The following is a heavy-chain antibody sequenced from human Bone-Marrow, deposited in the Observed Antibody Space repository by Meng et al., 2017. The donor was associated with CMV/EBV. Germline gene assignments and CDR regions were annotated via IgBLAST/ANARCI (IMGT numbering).Heavy chain of an antibody. D-gene: IGHD3-3*01. CDR1: RDSVSTHNYF. V-gene: IGHV4-39*01. CDR2: FSEGGNT. CDR3: VGLLEWFIGVDYYFNGVDV. Sequence: SETLSLTRTVSRDSVSTHNYFWGWVRQPPGKGPVWIGSFSEGGNTYYSASLKGRVTISTSKTQFSLKLRSVTAADTAVYYWVGLLEWFIGVDYYFNGVDVWGQGTTVTVSS. J-gene: IGHJ6*02.